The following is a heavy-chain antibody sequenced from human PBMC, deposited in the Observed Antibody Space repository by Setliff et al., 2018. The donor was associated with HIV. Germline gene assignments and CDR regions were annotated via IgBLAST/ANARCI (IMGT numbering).Heavy chain of an antibody. J-gene: IGHJ3*02. CDR3: ALRQRGGLVGAGNAFDI. V-gene: IGHV3-23*01. Sequence: SGGSLRLSCVGSGLTFSNYAMSWVRQAPGKGLEWVSSISSGGGGTYHADSVKGRFTISRDNSKNTLYLQMNSLRAEDTAKYYCALRQRGGLVGAGNAFDIWGQGTMVTVSS. CDR2: ISSGGGGT. D-gene: IGHD1-26*01. CDR1: GLTFSNYA.